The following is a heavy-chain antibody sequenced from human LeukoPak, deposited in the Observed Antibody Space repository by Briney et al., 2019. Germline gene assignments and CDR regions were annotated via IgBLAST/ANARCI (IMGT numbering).Heavy chain of an antibody. J-gene: IGHJ4*02. D-gene: IGHD4-17*01. CDR2: ISGSGGST. V-gene: IGHV3-23*01. CDR3: ARVRTTVSQGIDY. CDR1: GFTVSSYY. Sequence: GGSLRLSCAASGFTVSSYYMSWVRQAPGKGLEWVSAISGSGGSTYYADSVKGRFTISRDNSKNTLYLQMNSLRAEDTAVYYCARVRTTVSQGIDYWGQGTLVTVSS.